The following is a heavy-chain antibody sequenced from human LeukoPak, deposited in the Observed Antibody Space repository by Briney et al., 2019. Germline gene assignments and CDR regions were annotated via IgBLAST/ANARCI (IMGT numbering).Heavy chain of an antibody. CDR3: ARDLEDSSPFGAFDM. Sequence: GGSLRLSCAASGFTFSNYGMHWARQVPGKGLEWVAAIWFDGIKKYYADSVKGRLTISRDNSKNTLYLQMNSLRAEDTAVYYCARDLEDSSPFGAFDMWGQGTMVTVSS. V-gene: IGHV3-33*01. D-gene: IGHD3-22*01. CDR1: GFTFSNYG. CDR2: IWFDGIKK. J-gene: IGHJ3*02.